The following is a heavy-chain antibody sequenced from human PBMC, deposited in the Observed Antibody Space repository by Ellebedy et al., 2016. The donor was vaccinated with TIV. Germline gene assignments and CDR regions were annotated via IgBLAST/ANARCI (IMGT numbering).Heavy chain of an antibody. D-gene: IGHD3-16*01. CDR2: INTDGTIT. J-gene: IGHJ4*02. Sequence: GESLKISCAASGFSFSTYWMFWVRQAPGKGLVWVSRINTDGTITDYADSVKGRFTISRDNAKNTLYLQMNSLRADGTAVYYCARDYWGYWGQGTLVTVSS. CDR3: ARDYWGY. CDR1: GFSFSTYW. V-gene: IGHV3-74*01.